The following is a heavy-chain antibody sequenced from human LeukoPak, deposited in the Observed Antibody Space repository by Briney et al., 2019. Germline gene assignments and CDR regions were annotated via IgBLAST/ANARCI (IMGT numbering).Heavy chain of an antibody. J-gene: IGHJ6*02. V-gene: IGHV1-69*04. D-gene: IGHD6-13*01. CDR2: IIPILGIA. Sequence: ASVKVSCKASGGTFSSYAISWVRQAPGQGLEWMGRIIPILGIANYAQKFQGSVTITADNSTSTAYMELSSLRSEDTAVYYCARSRGAAAGKLYYYGMDVWGQGTTVTVSS. CDR3: ARSRGAAAGKLYYYGMDV. CDR1: GGTFSSYA.